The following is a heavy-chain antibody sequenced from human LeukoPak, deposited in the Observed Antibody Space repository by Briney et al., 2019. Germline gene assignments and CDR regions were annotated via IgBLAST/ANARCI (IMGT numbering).Heavy chain of an antibody. CDR3: AKGLTPLNYDILSGTDY. CDR2: ISGSGDST. D-gene: IGHD3-9*01. V-gene: IGHV3-23*01. Sequence: PGGSLRLSCAASGFTFSSFVMSWVRQAPGMGPEWVSAISGSGDSTYYADSVKGRFTISRDNSKNTLYLQVNSLRPEDTAVYYCAKGLTPLNYDILSGTDYWGQGTLVTVSS. J-gene: IGHJ4*02. CDR1: GFTFSSFV.